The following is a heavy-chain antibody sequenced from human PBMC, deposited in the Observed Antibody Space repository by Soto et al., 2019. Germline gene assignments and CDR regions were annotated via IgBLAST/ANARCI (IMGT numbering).Heavy chain of an antibody. D-gene: IGHD6-13*01. V-gene: IGHV4-4*02. CDR3: ARVLGGSWSPVDY. J-gene: IGHJ4*02. CDR2: IYHSGST. CDR1: GGSISSSNW. Sequence: QVQLQESGPGLVKPSGTLSLTCAVSGGSISSSNWWSWVRQPPGKGLGWIGEIYHSGSTNYNPALKGCVTTAVDKSKNQYSLKLSSVTAAATAVYYCARVLGGSWSPVDYWGQGTLVTVSS.